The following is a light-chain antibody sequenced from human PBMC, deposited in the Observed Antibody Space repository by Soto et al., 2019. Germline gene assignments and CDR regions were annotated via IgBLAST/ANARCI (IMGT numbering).Light chain of an antibody. V-gene: IGKV3-20*01. CDR3: QQYGSSPRT. CDR1: QSVSSIY. Sequence: VLTHSXGPLSFTQRDXXXXXXXASQSVSSIYLAWYQDKXGQAHSLLIYGASXRATGIPDRFSGSGSGTDFTLTISRLEPEDFAVYYCQQYGSSPRTVAQGTKV. CDR2: GAS. J-gene: IGKJ1*01.